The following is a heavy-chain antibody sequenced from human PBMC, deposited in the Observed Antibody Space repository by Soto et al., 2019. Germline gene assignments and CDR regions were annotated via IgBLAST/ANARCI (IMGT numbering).Heavy chain of an antibody. CDR3: ATETLIMMRGVVIQQDDFYYGMDV. J-gene: IGHJ6*02. Sequence: EVHLLESGGGLVRPGGSLTLSCSASGFAFNTYAMSWVRQAPGRGMEWVSGVSGSGGAKYYADSVKGRCSVSRDKTKNILYLEMTRLRADDTAKYYCATETLIMMRGVVIQQDDFYYGMDVWGQGTSVTVSS. CDR1: GFAFNTYA. CDR2: VSGSGGAK. V-gene: IGHV3-23*01. D-gene: IGHD3-22*01.